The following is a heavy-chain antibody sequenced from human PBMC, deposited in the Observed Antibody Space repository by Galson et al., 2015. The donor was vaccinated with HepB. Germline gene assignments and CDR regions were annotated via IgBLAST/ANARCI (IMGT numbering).Heavy chain of an antibody. CDR1: GFTFSGYN. Sequence: SLRLSCAASGFTFSGYNMNWVRQAPGKALEWVSCISGSSDTIYYADSVKGRFTISRDNAKNSLYLQMNSLRDEDTAMYYCARGFSSRYIRGRSFPLGFDSWGQGSLVTVSS. CDR2: ISGSSDTI. J-gene: IGHJ4*02. CDR3: ARGFSSRYIRGRSFPLGFDS. D-gene: IGHD6-19*01. V-gene: IGHV3-48*02.